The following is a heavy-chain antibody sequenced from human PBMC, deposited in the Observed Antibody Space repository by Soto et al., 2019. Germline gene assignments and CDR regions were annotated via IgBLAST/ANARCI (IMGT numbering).Heavy chain of an antibody. CDR1: GYTFTGYY. J-gene: IGHJ3*02. Sequence: ASVKVSCKASGYTFTGYYMHWVRQAPGQGLEWMGWINPNSGGTNYAQKFQGWVTMTRDTSISTAYMELSRLRSDDTAVYYCARGQYKPRNAGYSSGWYLGAFDIWGQGTMVTVSS. CDR2: INPNSGGT. CDR3: ARGQYKPRNAGYSSGWYLGAFDI. V-gene: IGHV1-2*04. D-gene: IGHD6-19*01.